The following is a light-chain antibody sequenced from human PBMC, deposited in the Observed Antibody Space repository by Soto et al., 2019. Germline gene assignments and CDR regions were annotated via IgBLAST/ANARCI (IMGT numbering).Light chain of an antibody. CDR2: CPS. J-gene: IGKJ5*01. CDR3: QQYKNGPRT. V-gene: IGKV3-15*01. CDR1: QTVISN. Sequence: PGERATLSCRASQTVISNLAWHQQKPGKTPRLLIYCPSTRATGSPARLSGSGSGTEFTLTISSLQSEYFAVYYCQQYKNGPRTFGQGTRLEIK.